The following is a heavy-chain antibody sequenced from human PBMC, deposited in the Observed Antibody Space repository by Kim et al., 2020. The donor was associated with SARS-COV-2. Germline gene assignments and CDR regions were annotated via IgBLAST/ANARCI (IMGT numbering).Heavy chain of an antibody. CDR2: IWYDGSNK. Sequence: GGSLRLSCAASGFTFSSYGMHWVRQAPGKGLEWVAVIWYDGSNKYYADSVKGRFTISRDNSKNTLYLQMDNLRAEDTAVYYCARDRPGNYYNVNWFDPWGQGTLVTVSS. CDR3: ARDRPGNYYNVNWFDP. J-gene: IGHJ5*02. CDR1: GFTFSSYG. D-gene: IGHD3-10*01. V-gene: IGHV3-33*01.